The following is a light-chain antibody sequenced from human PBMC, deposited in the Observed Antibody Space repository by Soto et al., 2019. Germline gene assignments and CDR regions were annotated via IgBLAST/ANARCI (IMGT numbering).Light chain of an antibody. CDR1: QSVSRY. J-gene: IGKJ5*01. V-gene: IGKV3-11*01. CDR3: QQYTGPPTT. Sequence: ETVLTQSPATLTLSPGERATLSCRASQSVSRYLAWYQQKPGQAPRLLMYDVSKRAADTPARFSGSGSGTDFTLTITRLEPEDSAVYFCQQYTGPPTTFGQGTRLEIK. CDR2: DVS.